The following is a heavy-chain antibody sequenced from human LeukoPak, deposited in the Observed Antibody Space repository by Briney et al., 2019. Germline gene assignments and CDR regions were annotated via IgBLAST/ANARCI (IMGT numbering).Heavy chain of an antibody. V-gene: IGHV3-9*01. D-gene: IGHD1-26*01. CDR2: ISWNSGSI. CDR1: GFTFDDYA. Sequence: GRSLRLSCAASGFTFDDYAMHWVRQAPGKDLEWVSGISWNSGSIGYADSVKGRFTISRDNAKNSLYLQMNSLRAEDTALYYCAKDIRLGATFGDYFDYWGQGTLVTVSS. CDR3: AKDIRLGATFGDYFDY. J-gene: IGHJ4*02.